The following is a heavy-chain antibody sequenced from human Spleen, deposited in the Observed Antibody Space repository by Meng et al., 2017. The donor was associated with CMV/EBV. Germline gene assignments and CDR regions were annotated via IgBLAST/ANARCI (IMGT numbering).Heavy chain of an antibody. Sequence: GGSLRLSCAASGFTFSSYAMSWVRQAPGKGLEWVSVIYSGGSSTYYADSVKGRFTISRDNSKKKVYLQMNSLRAEDTAVYYCAKDRSWGGYGMDVWGQGTTVTVSS. CDR1: GFTFSSYA. J-gene: IGHJ6*02. V-gene: IGHV3-23*03. D-gene: IGHD7-27*01. CDR2: IYSGGSST. CDR3: AKDRSWGGYGMDV.